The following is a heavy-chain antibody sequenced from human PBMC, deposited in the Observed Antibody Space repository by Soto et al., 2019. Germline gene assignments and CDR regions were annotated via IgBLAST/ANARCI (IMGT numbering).Heavy chain of an antibody. Sequence: QVQLEESGGNVVQPGRSLRLSCAASGFSFSDYGMHWVRQAPGKGLESVALLSYDGDKEYYADSVKGRFTISRDNSKNTVFLQMTSLRPEDTAVYYCGKDLMGEQWLGVMHYWGQGTLVTGSS. J-gene: IGHJ4*02. CDR2: LSYDGDKE. CDR3: GKDLMGEQWLGVMHY. D-gene: IGHD6-19*01. V-gene: IGHV3-30*18. CDR1: GFSFSDYG.